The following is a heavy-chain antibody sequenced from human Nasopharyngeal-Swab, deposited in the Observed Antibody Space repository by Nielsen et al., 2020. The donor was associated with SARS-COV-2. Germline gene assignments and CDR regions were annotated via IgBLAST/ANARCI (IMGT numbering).Heavy chain of an antibody. J-gene: IGHJ4*02. CDR3: ARSRWINGYFDF. CDR1: SDSIDTYY. CDR2: FAYIETS. D-gene: IGHD2-2*03. V-gene: IGHV4-59*01. Sequence: SETLSLTCTISSDSIDTYYWSWIRQPPGKGLEWIGYFAYIETSNYNPSLKSRVTILKDTSKGQFSLKLSSVTAADTAVYFCARSRWINGYFDFWGQGALVIVSS.